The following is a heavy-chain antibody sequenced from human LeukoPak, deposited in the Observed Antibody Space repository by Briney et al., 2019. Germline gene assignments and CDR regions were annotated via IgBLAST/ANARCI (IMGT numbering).Heavy chain of an antibody. J-gene: IGHJ5*02. D-gene: IGHD3-22*01. V-gene: IGHV1-46*01. CDR3: ARGVHVRKYDSNHNCFDP. Sequence: ASVEVSCKASGYTFTSYYMYWVRQAPGQGLEWMGLINPGGGSTNYAQKFQGRVTVTRDMSTSTVYMELSSLRSGDTAVYYCARGVHVRKYDSNHNCFDPWGQGTLVTVSS. CDR2: INPGGGST. CDR1: GYTFTSYY.